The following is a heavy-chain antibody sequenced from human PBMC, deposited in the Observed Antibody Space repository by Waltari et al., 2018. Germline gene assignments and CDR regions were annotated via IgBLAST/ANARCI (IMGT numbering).Heavy chain of an antibody. D-gene: IGHD6-13*01. J-gene: IGHJ5*02. V-gene: IGHV1-3*01. CDR3: AREASTWQHPYNWFDP. CDR2: INAGNGNT. Sequence: QVQLVQSGAEVKKPGASVKVSCKASGYTFTSYAMHWVRQAPGQRLEWMGWINAGNGNTKYSQKCQGRVTITRDTSASTAYMELSSLRSEDTAVYYCAREASTWQHPYNWFDPWGQGTLVTVSS. CDR1: GYTFTSYA.